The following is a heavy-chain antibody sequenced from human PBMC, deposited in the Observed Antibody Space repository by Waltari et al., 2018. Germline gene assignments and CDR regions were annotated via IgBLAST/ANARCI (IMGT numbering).Heavy chain of an antibody. CDR2: INHSGST. Sequence: QVQLQQWGAGLLKPSETLSLTCAVYGGSFSTYYWGWIRQPPGKGLEWIGDINHSGSTNYKSSLKSRATISLDTSKNQFSLKLTSVTAADTAVYYCARGLAWPFSSGTYSYFDFWGQGSLVAVSS. V-gene: IGHV4-34*01. CDR3: ARGLAWPFSSGTYSYFDF. J-gene: IGHJ4*02. D-gene: IGHD3-10*01. CDR1: GGSFSTYY.